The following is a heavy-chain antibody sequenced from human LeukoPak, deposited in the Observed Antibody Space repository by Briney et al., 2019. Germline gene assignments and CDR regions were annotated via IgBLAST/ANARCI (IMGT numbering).Heavy chain of an antibody. V-gene: IGHV1-46*01. D-gene: IGHD3-9*01. Sequence: ASVKVSCKASGYTFTRYYMQWVRQAPGQGLEWMGIINPSGGSTSYAQKFQGRVTMTRDTSTSTVYMELSSLRSEDTAVYYCARRDYDILTGYGNWLDPWGQGTLVTVSS. J-gene: IGHJ5*02. CDR1: GYTFTRYY. CDR2: INPSGGST. CDR3: ARRDYDILTGYGNWLDP.